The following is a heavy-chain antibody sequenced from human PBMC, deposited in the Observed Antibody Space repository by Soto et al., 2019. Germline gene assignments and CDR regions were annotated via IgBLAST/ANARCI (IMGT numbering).Heavy chain of an antibody. D-gene: IGHD3-22*01. Sequence: QVQLQQWGAGLLKPSETLSLTCAVYGGSFSGYYWSWIRQPPGKGLEWIGEINHSGSTNYNPSLKSRVTISVDTSKNQFSLKLSSVTAADTAVYYCARDGRVDYYDSSGYYFDYWGQGTLVTVSS. CDR2: INHSGST. J-gene: IGHJ4*02. CDR1: GGSFSGYY. CDR3: ARDGRVDYYDSSGYYFDY. V-gene: IGHV4-34*01.